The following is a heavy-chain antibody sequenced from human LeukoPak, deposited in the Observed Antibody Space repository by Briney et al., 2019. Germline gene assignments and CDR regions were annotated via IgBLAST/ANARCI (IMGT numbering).Heavy chain of an antibody. CDR1: GGSISSYY. V-gene: IGHV4-59*08. Sequence: PSETLSLTCTVSGGSISSYYWSRIRQPPGKGLEWIGYISDSGSTNYNPSLKGRVTIFADTSKNQFSLRLSSVTAADTAVYFCARPVKGYIDSYHYMDVWGKGTTVTVSS. D-gene: IGHD5-18*01. CDR3: ARPVKGYIDSYHYMDV. J-gene: IGHJ6*03. CDR2: ISDSGST.